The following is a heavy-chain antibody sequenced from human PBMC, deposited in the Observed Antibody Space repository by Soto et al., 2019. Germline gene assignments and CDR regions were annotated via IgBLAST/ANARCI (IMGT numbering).Heavy chain of an antibody. CDR2: IDPTDSYT. CDR1: WYSFTNHW. J-gene: IGHJ4*02. D-gene: IGHD5-12*01. Sequence: GESLKISCKGSWYSFTNHWISWLRQMPGKGLEWMGRIDPTDSYTNYSPSFQGHVTISADKSISTAYLQWNTLQASDTAVYYCVRQGDSGYYRPLQYWGRGPRVNVSS. V-gene: IGHV5-10-1*01. CDR3: VRQGDSGYYRPLQY.